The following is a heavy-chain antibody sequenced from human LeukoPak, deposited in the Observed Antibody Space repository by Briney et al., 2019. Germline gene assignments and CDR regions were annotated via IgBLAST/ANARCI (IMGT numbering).Heavy chain of an antibody. CDR2: ISSTSITM. CDR3: ARETILAVAGDF. J-gene: IGHJ4*02. Sequence: GGSLRLSCAASGFTFNRNNMNWVRQAPGKGLEWVSYISSTSITMYYADSVKGRFTISRDNAKSSLYLQMNSLRADDTAVYCCARETILAVAGDFWGQGTLVTVSS. D-gene: IGHD6-19*01. CDR1: GFTFNRNN. V-gene: IGHV3-48*01.